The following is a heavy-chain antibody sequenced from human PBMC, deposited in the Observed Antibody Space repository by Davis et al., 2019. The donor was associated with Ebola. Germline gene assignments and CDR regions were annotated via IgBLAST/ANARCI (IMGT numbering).Heavy chain of an antibody. Sequence: MPSETLSLTCTVSGGSISSGDYYWSWIRQPPGKGLEWIGYIYYSGSTKNNPSLKSRVTISVDTSKNQFSLKLSSVTAADTAVYYCASIVGAYFDYWGQGTLVTVSS. CDR3: ASIVGAYFDY. CDR1: GGSISSGDYY. D-gene: IGHD1-26*01. J-gene: IGHJ4*02. V-gene: IGHV4-61*08. CDR2: IYYSGST.